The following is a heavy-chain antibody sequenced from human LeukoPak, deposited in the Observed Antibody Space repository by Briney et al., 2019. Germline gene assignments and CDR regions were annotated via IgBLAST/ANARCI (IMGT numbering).Heavy chain of an antibody. Sequence: SVKVSCKASGGTFSSYAISWVRQAPGQGLEWMGRIIPILGIANYAQKFQGRVTITADKSTSTAYMELSSPRSEDTAVYYCARDGDYYDSSGLLRTDYWGQGTLVTVSS. D-gene: IGHD3-22*01. CDR2: IIPILGIA. CDR3: ARDGDYYDSSGLLRTDY. V-gene: IGHV1-69*04. CDR1: GGTFSSYA. J-gene: IGHJ4*02.